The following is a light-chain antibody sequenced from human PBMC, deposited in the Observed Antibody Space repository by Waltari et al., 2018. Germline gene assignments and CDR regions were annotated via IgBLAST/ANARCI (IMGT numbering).Light chain of an antibody. CDR2: DAS. J-gene: IGKJ2*01. Sequence: EIVMTQSPATLSVSPGERATVACRASQSANNNFACYQQKPGEAPRLLIYDASRRASGAPDRFSGSGSGADFTLTISGLQSEEFAVYYCQQYNDWPFTFGRGTKLEIK. V-gene: IGKV3-15*01. CDR1: QSANNN. CDR3: QQYNDWPFT.